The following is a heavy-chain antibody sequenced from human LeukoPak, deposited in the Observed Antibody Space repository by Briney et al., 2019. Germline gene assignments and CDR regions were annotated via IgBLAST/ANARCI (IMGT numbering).Heavy chain of an antibody. J-gene: IGHJ5*02. CDR1: GGSISSGNW. V-gene: IGHV4-4*02. D-gene: IGHD3-10*01. Sequence: PSETLSLTCAVSGGSISSGNWWSWVRQPPGKGPEWIGEIYHSGNTNYNPSLKSRVTISVDKSKNHFSLNLNSVTAADTAVYYCARDPGVRGVSDWFDPWGQGTLVTVSS. CDR2: IYHSGNT. CDR3: ARDPGVRGVSDWFDP.